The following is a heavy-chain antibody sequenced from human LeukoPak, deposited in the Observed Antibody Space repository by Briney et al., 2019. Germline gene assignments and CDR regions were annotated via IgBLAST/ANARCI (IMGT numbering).Heavy chain of an antibody. CDR3: ARGFYDSSGYSNCFDP. CDR1: GDSISSSY. Sequence: SETLSLTCTVSGDSISSSYWSWIRQPPGKTLEWIGYIYYTGTTSYNPSLKSRVTMSIDTSKNQFSLNLNSVTAADTAVYYCARGFYDSSGYSNCFDPWGQGILVTVSS. CDR2: IYYTGTT. D-gene: IGHD3-22*01. V-gene: IGHV4-59*01. J-gene: IGHJ5*02.